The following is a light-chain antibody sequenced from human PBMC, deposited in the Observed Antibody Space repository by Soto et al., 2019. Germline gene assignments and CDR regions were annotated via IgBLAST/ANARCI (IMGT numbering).Light chain of an antibody. CDR3: QQRSNWPMYT. V-gene: IGKV3-11*01. CDR1: QSVSTY. CDR2: DAS. Sequence: EIVLTQSPATLSLSPGERATLSCRASQSVSTYLAWYQQKPRQAPRLLIYDASNRASGIPARFSGSGSGTDFTLTISSLEPEDFAVYYCQQRSNWPMYTCGQGTKLEIK. J-gene: IGKJ2*01.